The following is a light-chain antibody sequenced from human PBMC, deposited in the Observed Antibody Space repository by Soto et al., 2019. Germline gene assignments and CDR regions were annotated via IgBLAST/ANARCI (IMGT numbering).Light chain of an antibody. J-gene: IGLJ3*02. V-gene: IGLV2-14*01. CDR2: EGS. CDR3: TSYSRYRVLV. Sequence: QSALTQPASVSGSLGQSITISCTGTSSDIGGYKYVSWYQQHPGKAPKLIIFEGSNRPSGVSDRFSGSNSGNTASLTISGVQAEDEADYYCTSYSRYRVLVFGGGTKLTVL. CDR1: SSDIGGYKY.